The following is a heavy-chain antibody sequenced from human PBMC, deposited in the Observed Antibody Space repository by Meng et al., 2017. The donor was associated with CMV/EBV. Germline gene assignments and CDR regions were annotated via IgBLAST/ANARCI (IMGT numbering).Heavy chain of an antibody. CDR3: ARDTYRGNWKEFDY. J-gene: IGHJ4*02. V-gene: IGHV1-18*01. Sequence: ASVKVSCKASGYTFTSYGISWVRQAPGQGLEWMGWISAYNGNTNYAQKLQGRVTVTTDTSTSTAYMELRSLRSDDTAVYYCARDTYRGNWKEFDYWGQGTLVTVSS. CDR2: ISAYNGNT. CDR1: GYTFTSYG. D-gene: IGHD1-20*01.